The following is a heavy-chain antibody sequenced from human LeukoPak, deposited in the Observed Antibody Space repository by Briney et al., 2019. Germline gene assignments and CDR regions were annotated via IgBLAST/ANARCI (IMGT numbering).Heavy chain of an antibody. CDR2: IYYSGST. CDR3: ARARGVVGITMIVVVQPPFFRYYFDY. V-gene: IGHV4-59*12. CDR1: GGSISSYY. J-gene: IGHJ4*02. D-gene: IGHD3-22*01. Sequence: SETLSLTCTVSGGSISSYYWSWIRQPPGKGLEWIGYIYYSGSTNYNPSLKSRVTISVDTSKNQFSLKLSSVTAADTAVYYCARARGVVGITMIVVVQPPFFRYYFDYWGQGTLVTVSS.